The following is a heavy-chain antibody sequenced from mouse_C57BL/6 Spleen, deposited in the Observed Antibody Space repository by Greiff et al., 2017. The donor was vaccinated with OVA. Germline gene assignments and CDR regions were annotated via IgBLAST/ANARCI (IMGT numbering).Heavy chain of an antibody. CDR2: IDPENGDT. V-gene: IGHV14-4*01. J-gene: IGHJ2*01. D-gene: IGHD2-5*01. CDR3: TTYYSNYFDY. Sequence: EVQLVESGAELVRPGASVKVSCTASGFNIKDDYMHWVKQRPEQGLEWIGWIDPENGDTEYASKFQGKATITADTSSNTAYLQLSSLTSEDTAVYYCTTYYSNYFDYWGQGTTLTVSS. CDR1: GFNIKDDY.